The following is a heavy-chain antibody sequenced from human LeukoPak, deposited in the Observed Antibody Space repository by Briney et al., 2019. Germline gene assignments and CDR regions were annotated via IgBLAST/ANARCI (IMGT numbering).Heavy chain of an antibody. V-gene: IGHV3-7*01. J-gene: IGHJ4*02. CDR3: AKDPGFSYCSSTSCYFDY. CDR2: IKRDGGEK. Sequence: GGSLRLSCAASGFSFSNYWMSWVRQAPGKELEWVANIKRDGGEKYYVDSVKGRFTISRDNAKNSLDLQMNSLRAEDTAVYYCAKDPGFSYCSSTSCYFDYWGQGTLVTVSS. CDR1: GFSFSNYW. D-gene: IGHD2-2*01.